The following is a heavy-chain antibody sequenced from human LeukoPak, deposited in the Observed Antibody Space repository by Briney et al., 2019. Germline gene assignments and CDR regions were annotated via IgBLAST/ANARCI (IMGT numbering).Heavy chain of an antibody. D-gene: IGHD4-17*01. CDR1: GGSISSYY. CDR3: ARYGATVTAGLGY. CDR2: IYSGGST. Sequence: ASETLSLTCTVSGGSISSYYWGWIRQPPGKGLEWIGSIYSGGSTYYKPSLKSRVTISVDTSKNQFSLRLSSVTAADTAVYYCARYGATVTAGLGYWGQGTLVTVSS. V-gene: IGHV4-39*01. J-gene: IGHJ4*02.